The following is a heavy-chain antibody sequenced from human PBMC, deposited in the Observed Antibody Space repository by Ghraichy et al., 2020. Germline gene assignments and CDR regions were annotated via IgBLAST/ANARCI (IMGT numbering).Heavy chain of an antibody. V-gene: IGHV6-1*01. CDR1: GDSVSSNSAA. J-gene: IGHJ3*02. Sequence: SQTLSLTCAIPGDSVSSNSAACNCIRQSPSGCLEWLGRTYYRSKWYFDYAVSVKSRITFKPDTSKNQFSLQLRSVTPEDTAVYYCARDEEVSTTGNAFDIWGQGTLLSVSS. D-gene: IGHD5-24*01. CDR3: ARDEEVSTTGNAFDI. CDR2: TYYRSKWYF.